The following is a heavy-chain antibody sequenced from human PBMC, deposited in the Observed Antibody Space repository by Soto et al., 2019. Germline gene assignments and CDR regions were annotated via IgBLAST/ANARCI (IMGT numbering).Heavy chain of an antibody. D-gene: IGHD6-6*01. CDR3: AKEDSSSSSGGSWHHYYYYGMDV. CDR2: ISGSGGST. J-gene: IGHJ6*02. Sequence: PGGSLRLSCAASGFTFSSYAMSWVRQAPGKGLEWVSAISGSGGSTYYADSVKGRFTISRDNSKNTLYLQMNSLRAEDTAVYYCAKEDSSSSSGGSWHHYYYYGMDVWGQGTTVTVSS. V-gene: IGHV3-23*01. CDR1: GFTFSSYA.